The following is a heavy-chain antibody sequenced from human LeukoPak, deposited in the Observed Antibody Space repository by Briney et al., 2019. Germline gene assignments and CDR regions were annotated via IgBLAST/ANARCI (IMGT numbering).Heavy chain of an antibody. Sequence: SETLSLTCTVSGGSIGSYHWSWIRQPPGKGLEWIGHVHYTWNTKYNPSLTGRVSIPLDRSKNQFSLSLTSVTAADTAVYYCARVASKGGMDVWGQGTTVTVSS. V-gene: IGHV4-59*01. CDR3: ARVASKGGMDV. CDR1: GGSIGSYH. CDR2: VHYTWNT. J-gene: IGHJ6*02. D-gene: IGHD5/OR15-5a*01.